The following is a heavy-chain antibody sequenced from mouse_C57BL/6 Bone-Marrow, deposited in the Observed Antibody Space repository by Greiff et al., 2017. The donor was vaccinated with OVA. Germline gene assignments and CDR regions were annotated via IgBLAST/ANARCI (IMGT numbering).Heavy chain of an antibody. CDR1: GYTFTDYN. D-gene: IGHD1-1*01. CDR2: INPNNGGT. J-gene: IGHJ2*01. Sequence: EVQLQQSGPELVKPGASVKMSCKASGYTFTDYNMHWVKQSHGKSLEWIGYINPNNGGTSYNQKFKGKATLTVNKSSSTAYMELRSLTSEESAVYYCASSLTTVVANDYWGQGTTLTVSS. CDR3: ASSLTTVVANDY. V-gene: IGHV1-22*01.